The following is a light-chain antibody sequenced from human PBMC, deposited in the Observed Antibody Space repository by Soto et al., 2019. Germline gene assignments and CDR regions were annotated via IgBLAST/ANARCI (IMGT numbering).Light chain of an antibody. J-gene: IGLJ2*01. CDR1: SSDVGGYDY. CDR3: SSYTSSSILV. CDR2: EVS. Sequence: QSVLTQPASVSGSPGQSITISCTGTSSDVGGYDYVSWYQQHPGKAPKLMIYEVSNRPSGVSDRFSGSKSGDTASLTISGLRAEDEADYYCSSYTSSSILVFGGGTQLTVL. V-gene: IGLV2-14*01.